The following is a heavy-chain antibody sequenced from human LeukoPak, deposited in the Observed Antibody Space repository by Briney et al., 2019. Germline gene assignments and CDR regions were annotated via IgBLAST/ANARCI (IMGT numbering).Heavy chain of an antibody. CDR3: ARAGIAAAGTPGG. D-gene: IGHD6-13*01. V-gene: IGHV4-4*02. CDR2: IYHSGST. CDR1: GGSISSSNW. J-gene: IGHJ4*02. Sequence: SGTLSLTCAVSGGSISSSNWWSWVRQPPGKGLEWIGEIYHSGSTNYNPSLKSRVTISVDKSKNQFSLKLSSVTAADTAMYYCARAGIAAAGTPGGWGQGTLVTVSS.